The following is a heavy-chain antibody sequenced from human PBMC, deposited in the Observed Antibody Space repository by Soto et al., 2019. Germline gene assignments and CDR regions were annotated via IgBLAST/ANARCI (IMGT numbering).Heavy chain of an antibody. Sequence: SVKVSCKASGFTFTSSAMQWVRQARGQRLEWIGWIVVGSGNTNYAQKFQERVTITRDMSTSTAYMELSSLRSEDTAVYYCAEEPLGFREYYGMDVWGQGTTVNVSS. V-gene: IGHV1-58*02. CDR3: AEEPLGFREYYGMDV. CDR2: IVVGSGNT. CDR1: GFTFTSSA. J-gene: IGHJ6*02. D-gene: IGHD3-10*01.